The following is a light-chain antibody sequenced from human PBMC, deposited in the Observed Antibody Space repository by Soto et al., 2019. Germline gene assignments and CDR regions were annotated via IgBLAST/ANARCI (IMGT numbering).Light chain of an antibody. J-gene: IGKJ4*01. CDR3: QQANSFPLT. CDR2: AAS. V-gene: IGKV1D-12*01. Sequence: DIQMTQSPSSVSASVGDRVTITCRASQDISTWLAWYQQKPGKAPTLLINAASSLQSGVPSRFSGSGSGTDFPLTISSLQPEDFATYYCQQANSFPLTFGGGTKVEIK. CDR1: QDISTW.